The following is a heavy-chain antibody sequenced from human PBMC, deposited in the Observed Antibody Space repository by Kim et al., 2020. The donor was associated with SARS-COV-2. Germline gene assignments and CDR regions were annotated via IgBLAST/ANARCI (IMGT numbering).Heavy chain of an antibody. CDR1: GFTFDDYA. CDR3: AKEVLGGGYGMDA. J-gene: IGHJ6*02. CDR2: ISWNSGSM. V-gene: IGHV3-9*01. D-gene: IGHD2-15*01. Sequence: GGSLRLSCAASGFTFDDYAMYWVRQAPGKGLEWVSGISWNSGSMDYADSVKGRFTISRDNTKNSLYLQMNSLRAEDTAVYYCAKEVLGGGYGMDAWGQGTTVTVSS.